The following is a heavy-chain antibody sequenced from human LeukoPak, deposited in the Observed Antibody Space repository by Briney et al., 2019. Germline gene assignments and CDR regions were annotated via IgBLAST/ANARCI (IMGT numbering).Heavy chain of an antibody. CDR3: ARVLGYYDSSGYKGSFDY. Sequence: GGSLRLSCAASGFTFSSYWMSWVRQAPGKGLEWVANIKQDGSEKYYVDSVKGRFTISRDNAKNSLYLQMNSLRAEDTAAYYCARVLGYYDSSGYKGSFDYWGQGTLVTVSS. D-gene: IGHD3-22*01. CDR1: GFTFSSYW. J-gene: IGHJ4*02. V-gene: IGHV3-7*01. CDR2: IKQDGSEK.